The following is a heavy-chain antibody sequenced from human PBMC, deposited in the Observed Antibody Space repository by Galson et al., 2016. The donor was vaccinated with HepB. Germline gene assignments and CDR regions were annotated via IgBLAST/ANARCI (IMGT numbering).Heavy chain of an antibody. D-gene: IGHD1-20*01. J-gene: IGHJ4*02. CDR2: VHSSGNS. CDR3: ARGTRFSYKWSFDS. Sequence: SETLSLTCDVSDESITTHYWSWIRQSPGEGLEWLGYVHSSGNSKYNPSLTSRVTMSVDTSGSRFSLRLRSVTAADTAVYFCARGTRFSYKWSFDSWGQGALVTVSS. CDR1: DESITTHY. V-gene: IGHV4-59*11.